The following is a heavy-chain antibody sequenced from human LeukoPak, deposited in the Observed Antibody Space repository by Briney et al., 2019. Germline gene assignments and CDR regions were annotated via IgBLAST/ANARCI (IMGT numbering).Heavy chain of an antibody. V-gene: IGHV3-74*01. CDR2: INSDGINT. Sequence: GGSLRLSCAVSGFTFSNYWMHWVRQAPGKGLVWVSRINSDGINTSYADSVKGRFTISRDNAKNSLYLQMNSLRAEDTAVYYCARIPQQLLWFGEPLYYMDVWGKGTTVTVSS. CDR1: GFTFSNYW. CDR3: ARIPQQLLWFGEPLYYMDV. D-gene: IGHD3-10*01. J-gene: IGHJ6*03.